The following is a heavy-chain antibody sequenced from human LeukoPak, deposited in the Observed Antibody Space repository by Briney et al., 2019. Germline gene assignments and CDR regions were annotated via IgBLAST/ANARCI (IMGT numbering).Heavy chain of an antibody. J-gene: IGHJ5*02. CDR1: GYPFTKWE. Sequence: VASVKVSCKTSGYPFTKWEINRVRQAAGQGLEWLGWVHPDNGNTYYAQRFRGRVTMSRDTSTTTAYMELSGLRSNDTAVYFCATGPRNDPWGQGTLVTVSS. D-gene: IGHD1-14*01. CDR2: VHPDNGNT. V-gene: IGHV1-8*01. CDR3: ATGPRNDP.